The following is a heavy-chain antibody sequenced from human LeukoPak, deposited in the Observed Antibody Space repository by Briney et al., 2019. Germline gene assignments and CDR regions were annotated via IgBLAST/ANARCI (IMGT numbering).Heavy chain of an antibody. D-gene: IGHD1-1*01. V-gene: IGHV4-59*01. CDR3: AREAGTTDPMFDL. CDR1: GPSISSYY. Sequence: KPSETLSLTCTVSGPSISSYYWRWIRQPPGKGLEWIGYISYIGSTNYNPSLKSRVTISVDTSKNQFSLKLSSVTAADTAVYYCAREAGTTDPMFDLWGRGTLVTVSS. CDR2: ISYIGST. J-gene: IGHJ2*01.